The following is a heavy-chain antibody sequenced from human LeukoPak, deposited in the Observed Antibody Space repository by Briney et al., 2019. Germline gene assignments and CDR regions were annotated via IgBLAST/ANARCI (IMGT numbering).Heavy chain of an antibody. J-gene: IGHJ4*02. CDR3: ARDLRNSRRLGELSLFGY. Sequence: ASVKVSCKASGYTFTSYCISWVRQAPGQGLEWMGWISAYNGNTNYAQKLQGRVTMTTDTSTSTAYMELRSLRSDDTAVYYCARDLRNSRRLGELSLFGYWGQGTLVTVSS. V-gene: IGHV1-18*01. CDR1: GYTFTSYC. CDR2: ISAYNGNT. D-gene: IGHD3-16*02.